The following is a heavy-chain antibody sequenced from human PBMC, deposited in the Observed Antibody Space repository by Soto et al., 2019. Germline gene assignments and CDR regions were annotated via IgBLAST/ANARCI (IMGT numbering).Heavy chain of an antibody. J-gene: IGHJ6*02. D-gene: IGHD6-19*01. CDR1: GGSISSYY. Sequence: SETLSLTCTVAGGSISSYYWSWIRQPPGKGLEWIGYIYYSGSTNYNPSLKSRVTISVDTSKTQFSLNLSSVTAADTAVYYCARAVAGDYYYYGMDVWGQGTTVTVSS. CDR3: ARAVAGDYYYYGMDV. CDR2: IYYSGST. V-gene: IGHV4-59*12.